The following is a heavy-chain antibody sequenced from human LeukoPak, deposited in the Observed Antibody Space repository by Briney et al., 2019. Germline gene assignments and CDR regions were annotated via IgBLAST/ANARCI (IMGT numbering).Heavy chain of an antibody. D-gene: IGHD3-10*01. J-gene: IGHJ4*02. CDR2: ISYDGSNK. Sequence: SGGSLRLSCAASGFTFSSYAMHWVRQAPGKGLEWVAVISYDGSNKYYADSVKGRFTISRDNSKNTLYLQMNSLRAEDTAVYYCARDNTYYYGSGAPGLFDYWGQGTLVTVSS. CDR1: GFTFSSYA. V-gene: IGHV3-30-3*01. CDR3: ARDNTYYYGSGAPGLFDY.